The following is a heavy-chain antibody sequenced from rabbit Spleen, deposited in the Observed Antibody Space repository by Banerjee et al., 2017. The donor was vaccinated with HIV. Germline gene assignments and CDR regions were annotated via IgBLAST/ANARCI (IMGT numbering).Heavy chain of an antibody. Sequence: QSLEESGGDLVKPGASLTLTCTASGFSFSSNHYMCWVRQAPGKGLEWIACIEGGSSAFSYFASWAKGRFTISKTSSTTVTLQVTRLTAADTATYFCARDTSSSFSSYGMDLWGPGTLVTVS. CDR1: GFSFSSNHY. CDR2: IEGGSSAFS. V-gene: IGHV1S40*01. D-gene: IGHD1-1*01. CDR3: ARDTSSSFSSYGMDL. J-gene: IGHJ6*01.